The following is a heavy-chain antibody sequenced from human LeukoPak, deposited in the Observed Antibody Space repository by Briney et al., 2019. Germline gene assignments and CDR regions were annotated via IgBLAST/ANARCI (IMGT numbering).Heavy chain of an antibody. D-gene: IGHD3-9*01. CDR1: GYSFTSYG. J-gene: IGHJ4*02. CDR2: ISSYDGNT. CDR3: AKLGAPAGYSPIDY. Sequence: GAAVKISCKASGYSFTSYGISWVRQAPGQGLEWMGGISSYDGNTTYAQKVQGRVTMTTDSSTSTAYMALTTLSSDDKAVYYCAKLGAPAGYSPIDYWGQGPLVTVSS. V-gene: IGHV1-18*04.